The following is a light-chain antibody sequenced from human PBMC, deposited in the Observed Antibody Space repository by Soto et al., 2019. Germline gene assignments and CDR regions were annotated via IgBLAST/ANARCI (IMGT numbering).Light chain of an antibody. V-gene: IGKV1-39*01. CDR3: QQYYSYTRT. Sequence: DIQMNQSPSSLFASVGDRVTITCRESQSIRSYLNWYQQKPGKAPKLLIYAASRLQSGVLSRFSGSGSGTDFTRTISCLQYEDFATDYCQQYYSYTRTFGQGTKVDIK. J-gene: IGKJ1*01. CDR1: QSIRSY. CDR2: AAS.